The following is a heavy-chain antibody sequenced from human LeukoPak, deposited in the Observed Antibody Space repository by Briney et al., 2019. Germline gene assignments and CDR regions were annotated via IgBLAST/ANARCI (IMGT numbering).Heavy chain of an antibody. D-gene: IGHD6-19*01. J-gene: IGHJ6*03. V-gene: IGHV1-18*01. CDR1: GYTFNSYG. CDR2: ISAHNGNT. CDR3: ARDKGTVATYYYYYMDV. Sequence: GASVKVSCKASGYTFNSYGISWVGQAPGQGLEWMGWISAHNGNTNYEEKVQGRVTMTTDTSTSTAYMELRSLRSDDTAVYYCARDKGTVATYYYYYMDVWGKGTTVTVSS.